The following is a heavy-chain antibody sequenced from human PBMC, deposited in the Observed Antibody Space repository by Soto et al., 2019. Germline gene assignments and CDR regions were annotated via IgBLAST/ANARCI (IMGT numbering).Heavy chain of an antibody. CDR2: IHSDGST. J-gene: IGHJ3*02. D-gene: IGHD1-26*01. Sequence: GGSLRLSCSVAGFTVSDSMSWVRQAPGKGLECVSFIHSDGSTHYTDSVRGRFTISRDNSKNTLYLQMNSLRAEDTAVYYCARELVGATNLRVGAFDIWGQGTMVTVSS. CDR3: ARELVGATNLRVGAFDI. V-gene: IGHV3-53*01. CDR1: GFTVSDS.